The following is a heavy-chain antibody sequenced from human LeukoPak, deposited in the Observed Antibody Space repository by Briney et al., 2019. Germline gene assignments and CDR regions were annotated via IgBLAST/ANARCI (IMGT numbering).Heavy chain of an antibody. V-gene: IGHV3-9*01. Sequence: GGSLRLSCAASGLTFDDYAMHWVRQAPGKGLEWVSGISWNSGNIGYADSVKGRFTISRDNAKNSLYLQMNSLRAEDTALYYCAKDMGYYDSSGSRGDAFDIWGQGTMVTVSS. CDR3: AKDMGYYDSSGSRGDAFDI. CDR1: GLTFDDYA. J-gene: IGHJ3*02. D-gene: IGHD3-22*01. CDR2: ISWNSGNI.